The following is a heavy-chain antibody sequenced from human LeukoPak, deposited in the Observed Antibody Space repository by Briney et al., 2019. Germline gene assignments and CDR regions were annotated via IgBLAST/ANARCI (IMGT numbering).Heavy chain of an antibody. CDR1: GFTFSSYA. CDR2: ISASGGST. V-gene: IGHV3-23*01. Sequence: GGSLRLSCAASGFTFSSYAMNWVRQAPGKGLEWVSTISASGGSTYHAVSVKGRFTISRDNSKNTLYLQVNTLRAEDTAVYYCAKAIRTSCYGCNMDVWGEGTTVTVSS. J-gene: IGHJ6*03. D-gene: IGHD2-2*01. CDR3: AKAIRTSCYGCNMDV.